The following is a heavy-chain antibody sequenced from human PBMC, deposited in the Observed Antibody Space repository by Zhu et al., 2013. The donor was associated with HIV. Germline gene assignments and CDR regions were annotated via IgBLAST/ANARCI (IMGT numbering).Heavy chain of an antibody. J-gene: IGHJ6*02. CDR1: GGTFSSYA. CDR2: IIPIFGTA. D-gene: IGHD3-9*01. V-gene: IGHV1-69*06. Sequence: QVQLVQSGAEVKKPGSSVKVSCKASGGTFSSYAISWVRQAPGQGLEWMGGIIPIFGTANYAQKFQGRVTITADKSTSTAYMELSSLRSEDTAVYYCARDGGWAEMGYYNNGMDVWGQGTPVTVSS. CDR3: ARDGGWAEMGYYNNGMDV.